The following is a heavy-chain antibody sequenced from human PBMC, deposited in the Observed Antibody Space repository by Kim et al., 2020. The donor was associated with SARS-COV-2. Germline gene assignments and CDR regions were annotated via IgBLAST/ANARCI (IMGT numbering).Heavy chain of an antibody. D-gene: IGHD3-22*01. Sequence: SETLSLTCTVSGGSISSYYWSWIRQPPGKGLEWIGYIYYSGSTNYNPSLKSRVTISVDTSKNQFSLKLSSVTAADTAVYYCARQEFYDRARGAFDIWGQGTMVTVSS. CDR2: IYYSGST. J-gene: IGHJ3*02. CDR1: GGSISSYY. V-gene: IGHV4-59*08. CDR3: ARQEFYDRARGAFDI.